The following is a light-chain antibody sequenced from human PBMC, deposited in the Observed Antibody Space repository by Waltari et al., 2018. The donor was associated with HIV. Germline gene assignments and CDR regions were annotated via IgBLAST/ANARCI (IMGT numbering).Light chain of an antibody. Sequence: SYELTQPPSASVSPAQTASITCSGDKLGDKYACWYQKKPGQSPVLVNYQDSKRASGIPERFSGSNSGNTATLTISGTQAMDEADYYCQAWDSSTVVFGGGTKLTVL. V-gene: IGLV3-1*01. CDR1: KLGDKY. CDR3: QAWDSSTVV. CDR2: QDS. J-gene: IGLJ2*01.